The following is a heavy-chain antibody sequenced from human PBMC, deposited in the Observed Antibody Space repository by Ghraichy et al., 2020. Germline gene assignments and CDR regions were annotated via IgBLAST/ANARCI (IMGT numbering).Heavy chain of an antibody. CDR1: GFTFSSYS. Sequence: GGSLRLSCAASGFTFSSYSMNWVRQAPGKGLEWVSFISSTGHIIYYADSVKGRFTISRDIAKNSLYLQMNSLRDEDTAVYYCASDYDSRSGTVYWGPGTLVTVSS. CDR3: ASDYDSRSGTVY. V-gene: IGHV3-48*02. CDR2: ISSTGHII. D-gene: IGHD3-3*01. J-gene: IGHJ4*02.